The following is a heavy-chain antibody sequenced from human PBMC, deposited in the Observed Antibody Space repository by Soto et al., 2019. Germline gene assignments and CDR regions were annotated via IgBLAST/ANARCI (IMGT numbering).Heavy chain of an antibody. CDR2: ISGSGRRA. V-gene: IGHV3-23*01. CDR3: ARDTVTSLTPYQGFYYYGMDV. J-gene: IGHJ6*02. Sequence: PGGSLRLSCAASGFTFTSYAMSWVRQAPGKGLEWVSLISGSGRRAYYADSVKGRFTISRDNSMNTVFLQMNSLRPDDTAIYYCARDTVTSLTPYQGFYYYGMDVWGQGTTVTVS. CDR1: GFTFTSYA. D-gene: IGHD2-2*01.